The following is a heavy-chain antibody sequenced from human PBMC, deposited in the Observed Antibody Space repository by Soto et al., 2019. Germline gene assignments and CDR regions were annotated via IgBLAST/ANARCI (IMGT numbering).Heavy chain of an antibody. CDR2: IYYIGST. Sequence: SETLSLTCTVSGGSISSNVYYWGWIRHPPGKGLEWIGSIYYIGSTYYNPSLKSRVTISADTSKSQYSLTLSSVTAADKAVDYCARSNCHGRFDPWGPGTLV. J-gene: IGHJ5*02. CDR3: ARSNCHGRFDP. V-gene: IGHV4-39*01. CDR1: GGSISSNVYY. D-gene: IGHD4-4*01.